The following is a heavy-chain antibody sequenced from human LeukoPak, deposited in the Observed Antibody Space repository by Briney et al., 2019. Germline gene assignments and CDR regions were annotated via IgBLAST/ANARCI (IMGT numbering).Heavy chain of an antibody. J-gene: IGHJ5*02. CDR2: IYYSGST. D-gene: IGHD5-18*01. Sequence: SQTLSLTCTVSGGSISSGSYYWGWIRQPPGKGLEWIGSIYYSGSTYYNPSLKSRVTISVDTSKNQFSLKLSSVTAADTAVYYCAREGITAMATGWFDPWGQGTLVTVSS. CDR3: AREGITAMATGWFDP. CDR1: GGSISSGSYY. V-gene: IGHV4-39*07.